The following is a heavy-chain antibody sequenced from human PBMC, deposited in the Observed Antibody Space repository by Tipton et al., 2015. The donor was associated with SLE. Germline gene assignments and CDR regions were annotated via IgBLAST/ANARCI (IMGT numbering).Heavy chain of an antibody. CDR2: VSYDVDTK. Sequence: RSLRLSCVASGFTFSSYSMNWVRQAPGKGREWLAIVSYDVDTKFYADSVKGRFTISRDNSKNTLYLQMNSLRAEDTAVYYCVRDALEPTSQHFWARNYFDPWGQGTLVTVSS. CDR3: VRDALEPTSQHFWARNYFDP. CDR1: GFTFSSYS. D-gene: IGHD3-3*02. V-gene: IGHV3-30*04. J-gene: IGHJ5*02.